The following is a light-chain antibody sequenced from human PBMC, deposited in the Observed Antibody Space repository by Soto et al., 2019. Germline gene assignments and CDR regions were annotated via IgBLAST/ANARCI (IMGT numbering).Light chain of an antibody. J-gene: IGKJ2*01. V-gene: IGKV1-16*02. CDR1: QDISNY. CDR3: QQYNSYPRT. Sequence: DIQMTQSPSSLSASVGDRVTITCRASQDISNYLAWFQQKPGKAPQSLIYAASSLQSGVPSKFIRIGSGTDFTLTISSLQPEDFATYSCQQYNSYPRTFGQGTQMEI. CDR2: AAS.